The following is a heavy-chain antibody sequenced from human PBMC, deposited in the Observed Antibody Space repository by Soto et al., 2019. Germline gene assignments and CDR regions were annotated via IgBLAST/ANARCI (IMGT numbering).Heavy chain of an antibody. D-gene: IGHD6-6*01. V-gene: IGHV3-23*01. CDR1: GFSFNNYA. J-gene: IGHJ6*02. CDR3: AKSPTPSSPHGMDV. CDR2: ISGSGSST. Sequence: EVQLLESGGGLVQPGGSLRLSCAASGFSFNNYAMSWVRQAPGKGLEWVSVISGSGSSTYYADSVKGRFTISRDNSKNTLYLHTNTLRAEDTALYYCAKSPTPSSPHGMDVWGQGTTVTVSS.